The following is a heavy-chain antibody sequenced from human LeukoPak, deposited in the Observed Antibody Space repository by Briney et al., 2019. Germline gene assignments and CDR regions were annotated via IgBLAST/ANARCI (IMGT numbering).Heavy chain of an antibody. V-gene: IGHV4-38-2*02. D-gene: IGHD6-13*01. J-gene: IGHJ6*02. CDR1: GYSISSGYY. CDR3: ASAPRVSRGMDV. CDR2: IYHSGSA. Sequence: PSETLSLTCTVSGYSISSGYYWGWIWQPPGKGLEWIGSIYHSGSAYYNPSLKSRVTISVDTSKNQFSLKLSSVTAADTAVYYCASAPRVSRGMDVWGQGTTVTVSS.